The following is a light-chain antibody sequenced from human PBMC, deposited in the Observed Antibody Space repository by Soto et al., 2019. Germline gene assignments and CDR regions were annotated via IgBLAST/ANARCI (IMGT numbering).Light chain of an antibody. V-gene: IGKV1-33*01. CDR2: DAS. CDR1: QVIDNY. CDR3: QQYDDLPIT. Sequence: EIQMTQSPSSLSASVGDRVTITCQASQVIDNYLNWYQQKPGKAPKLLIYDASNLESGVPSRFSGSGSETDFTFTISSLQPEDIATYYCQQYDDLPITFGQGTRLEIK. J-gene: IGKJ5*01.